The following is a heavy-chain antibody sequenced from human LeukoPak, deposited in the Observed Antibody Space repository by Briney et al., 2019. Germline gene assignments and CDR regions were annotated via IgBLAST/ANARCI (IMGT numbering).Heavy chain of an antibody. Sequence: PGGSLRLSCAASGFTFSSYAMSWVRQAPGKGLEWVSSIGGGGVDTYYADSVKGRFTISRDNSKNTLHLQMNSLRVEDTAVYYCAKDPPTTGTTFDNWGRGTLVTVSS. J-gene: IGHJ4*02. D-gene: IGHD1-1*01. CDR1: GFTFSSYA. CDR2: IGGGGVDT. V-gene: IGHV3-23*01. CDR3: AKDPPTTGTTFDN.